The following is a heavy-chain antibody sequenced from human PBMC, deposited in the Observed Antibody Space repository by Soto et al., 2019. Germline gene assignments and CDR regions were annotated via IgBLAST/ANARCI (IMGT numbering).Heavy chain of an antibody. V-gene: IGHV4-4*02. CDR2: IYHNGIT. CDR3: ARGPRAYYYYMDV. Sequence: WTWVRQPPGRGLEWIGEIYHNGITNYNPSLKSRVSISIDKSNNQFSLKLSSVTAADTAVYYCARGPRAYYYYMDVWGKGTTVTVS. J-gene: IGHJ6*03.